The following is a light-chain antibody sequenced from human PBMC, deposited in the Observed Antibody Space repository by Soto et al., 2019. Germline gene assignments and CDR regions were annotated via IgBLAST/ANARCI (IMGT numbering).Light chain of an antibody. J-gene: IGKJ4*01. CDR1: QSAHNN. Sequence: EIVMTQSPATLSVSPGERATLSCRASQSAHNNLAWYQQKPGQAPRLLIYLTSTRATGVPARLSGSGSGTDFSRTIGSLHTEDFAFDYGHEYQWWPFTFGVGSMVESK. CDR3: HEYQWWPFT. V-gene: IGKV3-15*01. CDR2: LTS.